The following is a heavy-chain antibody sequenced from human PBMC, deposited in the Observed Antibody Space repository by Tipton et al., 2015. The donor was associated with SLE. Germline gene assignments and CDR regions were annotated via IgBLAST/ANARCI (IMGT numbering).Heavy chain of an antibody. Sequence: TLSLTCIVSGASISGYFWSWIRQPPGKGLEWIGFIHDDGTTNYNPSLERRLTISIESPNSQFSLKLRSVTAADTAVYYCATLGYCSHEVCYTGIESWGQGSLVTVSS. CDR3: ATLGYCSHEVCYTGIES. D-gene: IGHD2-8*01. CDR2: IHDDGTT. J-gene: IGHJ4*02. CDR1: GASISGYF. V-gene: IGHV4-59*12.